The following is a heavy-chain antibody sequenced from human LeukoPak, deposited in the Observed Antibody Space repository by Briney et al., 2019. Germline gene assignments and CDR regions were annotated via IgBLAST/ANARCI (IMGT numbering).Heavy chain of an antibody. Sequence: SSETLSLTCTVSGGSISSYYWSWIRQPPGKGLEWIGYIYYSGSSNYNPSLKSRVTISVDTSKNQFSLKLSSVTAADTAVYYCARVRDFDWFDPWGQGTLVTVSS. V-gene: IGHV4-59*01. CDR3: ARVRDFDWFDP. CDR2: IYYSGSS. J-gene: IGHJ5*02. D-gene: IGHD3-3*01. CDR1: GGSISSYY.